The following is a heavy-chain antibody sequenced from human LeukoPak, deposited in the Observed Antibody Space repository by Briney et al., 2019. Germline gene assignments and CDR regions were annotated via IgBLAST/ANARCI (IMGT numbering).Heavy chain of an antibody. CDR1: GYTFTSYD. Sequence: ASVKFSCKASGYTFTSYDINWVRQATGQGLEWMGWMNPNSGNTGYAQKFQGRVTMTRSTSISTAYMELSSLRPEDTAVYYCVRCAVGCYYNYGIDAWGQGTTVTVSS. V-gene: IGHV1-8*01. J-gene: IGHJ6*02. D-gene: IGHD3-10*01. CDR2: MNPNSGNT. CDR3: VRCAVGCYYNYGIDA.